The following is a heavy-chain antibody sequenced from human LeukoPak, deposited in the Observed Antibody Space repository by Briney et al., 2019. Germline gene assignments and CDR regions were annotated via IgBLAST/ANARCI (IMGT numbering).Heavy chain of an antibody. D-gene: IGHD3-10*01. CDR3: ATSSGSYYNGLDY. CDR2: IYGGGTT. CDR1: GFTVRSNY. V-gene: IGHV3-53*01. J-gene: IGHJ4*02. Sequence: GGSLRLSCAVSGFTVRSNYMSWVRQAPGKGLERVSVIYGGGTTVYAESVRGRFTISRDNSKNMLYLQMNSLRAEDTAVYYCATSSGSYYNGLDYWGQGTLVTVSS.